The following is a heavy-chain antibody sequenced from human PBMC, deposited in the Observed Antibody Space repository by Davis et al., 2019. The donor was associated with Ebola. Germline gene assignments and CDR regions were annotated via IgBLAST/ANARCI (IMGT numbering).Heavy chain of an antibody. J-gene: IGHJ4*02. V-gene: IGHV1-46*01. Sequence: ASVKVSCKASGYTFTSYAMHWVRQAPGQRLEWMGIINPSGGSTSYAQKFQGRVTMTRDTSTSTVYMELSSLRSEDTAVYYCAKSGYSYGGFDYWGQGTLVTVSS. CDR2: INPSGGST. CDR1: GYTFTSYA. CDR3: AKSGYSYGGFDY. D-gene: IGHD5-18*01.